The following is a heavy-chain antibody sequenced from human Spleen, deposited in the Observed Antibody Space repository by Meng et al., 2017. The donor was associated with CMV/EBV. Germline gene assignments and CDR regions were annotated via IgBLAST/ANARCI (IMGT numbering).Heavy chain of an antibody. CDR2: MNPNSGDT. J-gene: IGHJ3*01. V-gene: IGHV1-2*02. CDR3: ARGRTMIVGP. D-gene: IGHD3-22*01. Sequence: ASVKVSCKVSGYSFPDYYIHWVRQAPGQGLEWMGWMNPNSGDTAYPQKFVDRVTMTRDTSINTAYMQLSRLTSDDTAVYYCARGRTMIVGPWGQGTVVTVSS. CDR1: GYSFPDYY.